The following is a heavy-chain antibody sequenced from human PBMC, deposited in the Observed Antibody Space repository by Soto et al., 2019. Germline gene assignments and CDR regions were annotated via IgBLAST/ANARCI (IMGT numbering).Heavy chain of an antibody. V-gene: IGHV3-23*01. CDR2: ISGSGGST. J-gene: IGHJ4*02. CDR3: AISLAGTSRGTFDY. Sequence: EVQLLESGGGLVQPGGSLRLSCAASGFTFSSYAMSWVRQAPGKGLEWVSAISGSGGSTYYADPGKARFTLSRDHSKNAPYLQMSSLRAEDTAVYYCAISLAGTSRGTFDYWGQGNLVTVAS. CDR1: GFTFSSYA. D-gene: IGHD1-7*01.